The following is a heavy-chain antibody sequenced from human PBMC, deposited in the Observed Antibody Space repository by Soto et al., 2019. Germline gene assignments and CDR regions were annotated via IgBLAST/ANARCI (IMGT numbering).Heavy chain of an antibody. CDR2: ISAYNGNT. J-gene: IGHJ6*02. V-gene: IGHV1-18*01. CDR3: AREGPAPYYYYGMDV. Sequence: QVYLLQSGGEVKKPGASVKVSCETSGYSFTTYGISWVRQTPGQGLEWMGWISAYNGNTNYSQKLQDRVTMTTDTSTSTAYMELRRLRSDDTAVYYCAREGPAPYYYYGMDVWGQGSTVTVS. CDR1: GYSFTTYG.